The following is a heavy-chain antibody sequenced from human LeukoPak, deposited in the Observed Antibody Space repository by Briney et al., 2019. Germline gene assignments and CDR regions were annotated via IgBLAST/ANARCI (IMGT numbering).Heavy chain of an antibody. J-gene: IGHJ4*02. CDR2: IYTSGST. V-gene: IGHV4-61*02. CDR3: ARDLGNSY. D-gene: IGHD3-16*01. CDR1: GGSISSGGYY. Sequence: PSQALSLTCTVSGGSISSGGYYWSWIRQPAGKGLEWIGRIYTSGSTNYNPSLKSRVTMSVDTSKNQFSLKLSSVTAADTAVYYCARDLGNSYWGQGTLVTVSS.